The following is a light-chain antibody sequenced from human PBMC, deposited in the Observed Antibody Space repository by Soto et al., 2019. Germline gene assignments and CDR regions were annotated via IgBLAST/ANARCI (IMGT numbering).Light chain of an antibody. J-gene: IGKJ4*01. Sequence: IVLTQSPATLSVSPGEKATLFCRASQTVKNNLAWYQQKPGQAPRLLVYFASTRAAGIPARFSGSGSGTEFSLTISSLQSEDSALYYCQHYTAWPLTFGGGTKVE. CDR2: FAS. CDR1: QTVKNN. CDR3: QHYTAWPLT. V-gene: IGKV3-15*01.